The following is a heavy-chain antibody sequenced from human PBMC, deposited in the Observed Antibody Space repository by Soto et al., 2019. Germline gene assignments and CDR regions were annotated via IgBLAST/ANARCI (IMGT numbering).Heavy chain of an antibody. CDR3: ARQRTTVVTQAYFDH. V-gene: IGHV4-39*01. Sequence: PXGTLSLTCIVSGESISSSSYYWGWIRQPPGKGLEWIGSIYYSGRTYYNSSFKSRVTISIDTSKNQFSLKLSSVTATDTAVYYCARQRTTVVTQAYFDHWGQGALVTVS. CDR2: IYYSGRT. CDR1: GESISSSSYY. J-gene: IGHJ4*02. D-gene: IGHD2-21*02.